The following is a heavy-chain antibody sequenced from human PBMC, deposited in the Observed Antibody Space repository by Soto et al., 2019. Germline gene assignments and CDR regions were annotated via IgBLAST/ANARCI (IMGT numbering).Heavy chain of an antibody. D-gene: IGHD6-13*01. CDR3: AREGVSSSWYNYYGMDV. J-gene: IGHJ6*02. V-gene: IGHV4-34*01. CDR1: GGYFRGYY. CDR2: INHSGST. Sequence: SETQSLTSAVYGGYFRGYYWSWIRQPPGKGLEWIGEINHSGSTNYNPSLKSRVTISVDTSKNQFSLKLSSVTAADTAVYYCAREGVSSSWYNYYGMDVWGQGTTVTVSS.